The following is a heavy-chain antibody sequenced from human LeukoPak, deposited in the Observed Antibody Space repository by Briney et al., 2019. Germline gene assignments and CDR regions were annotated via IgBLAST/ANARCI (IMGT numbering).Heavy chain of an antibody. D-gene: IGHD2-21*01. J-gene: IGHJ6*02. Sequence: GGSLRLSCAASGFTFSSYEMTWVRQAPGKGLEWVSYIVGSGSTIYYADSVKGRFTISRDNAKNSLYLQMNSLRAEDTAVYYCARDLWRGDYGMDVWGRGTTVTVSS. V-gene: IGHV3-48*03. CDR3: ARDLWRGDYGMDV. CDR2: IVGSGSTI. CDR1: GFTFSSYE.